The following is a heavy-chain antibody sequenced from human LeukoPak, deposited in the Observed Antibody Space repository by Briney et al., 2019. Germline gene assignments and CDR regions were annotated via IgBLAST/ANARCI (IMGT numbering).Heavy chain of an antibody. CDR2: ISSSSSTI. V-gene: IGHV3-48*01. CDR3: ATLVRWELPPLDY. J-gene: IGHJ4*02. Sequence: PGGSLRLSCAASGFTFSSYSMKWVRQAPGKGLEWVSYISSSSSTIYYADSVKGRFTISRDNAKNSLYLQMNSLRAEDTAVYYCATLVRWELPPLDYWGQGTLVTVSS. D-gene: IGHD1-26*01. CDR1: GFTFSSYS.